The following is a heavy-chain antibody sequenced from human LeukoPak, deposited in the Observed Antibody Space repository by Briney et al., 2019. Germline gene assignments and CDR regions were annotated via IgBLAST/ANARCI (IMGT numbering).Heavy chain of an antibody. V-gene: IGHV4-39*07. CDR1: GGSISGNSYY. CDR2: IYYSGST. CDR3: TREILYDSTGYYL. J-gene: IGHJ4*02. D-gene: IGHD3-22*01. Sequence: SETLSLTCTVSGGSISGNSYYWGWIRQPPGKGLEWIGSIYYSGSTYYKPALKSRVTISVDTSKNQFSLKLRSVTAADTAVYYCTREILYDSTGYYLWGQGTLVTVSS.